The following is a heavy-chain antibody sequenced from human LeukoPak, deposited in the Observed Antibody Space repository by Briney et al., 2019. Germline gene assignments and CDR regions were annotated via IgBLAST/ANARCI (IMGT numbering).Heavy chain of an antibody. V-gene: IGHV4-30-2*01. CDR2: IYHSGST. CDR3: ARAAYCGGDCPNWFDP. J-gene: IGHJ5*02. CDR1: GGSFSGYY. D-gene: IGHD2-21*02. Sequence: RPSETLSLTCAVYGGSFSGYYWSWIRQPPGKGLEWIGYIYHSGSTYYNPSLKSRVTISVDGSKNQFSLKLSSVTAADTAVYYCARAAYCGGDCPNWFDPWGQGTLVTVSS.